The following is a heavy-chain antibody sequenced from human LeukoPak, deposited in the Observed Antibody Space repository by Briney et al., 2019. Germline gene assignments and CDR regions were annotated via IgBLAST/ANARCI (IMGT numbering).Heavy chain of an antibody. Sequence: PGGSLRLSCAVSEFTFSSYAMTWVRQAPGKGLEWVSVISGSGGSTYYADSVKGRFTISRDNSKNTLYLQMDSLRAEDTAVYYCAKAFSAYENWPPNWFDPWGQGTLVTVSS. CDR2: ISGSGGST. V-gene: IGHV3-23*01. J-gene: IGHJ5*02. CDR3: AKAFSAYENWPPNWFDP. D-gene: IGHD5-12*01. CDR1: EFTFSSYA.